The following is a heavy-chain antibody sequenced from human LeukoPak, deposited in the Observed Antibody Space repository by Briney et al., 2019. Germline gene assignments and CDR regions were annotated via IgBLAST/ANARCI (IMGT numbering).Heavy chain of an antibody. Sequence: EGSLRLSCAASGFTFSSYEMNWVRQAPGKGLEWVSSISGNSVHILYADSVKGRFTVSRDNDKNSVFLQMNSLRTEDMAVYYCAKGETRGPTPGFDSWGQGILVTVSS. D-gene: IGHD4-17*01. V-gene: IGHV3-21*01. CDR1: GFTFSSYE. CDR2: ISGNSVHI. J-gene: IGHJ4*02. CDR3: AKGETRGPTPGFDS.